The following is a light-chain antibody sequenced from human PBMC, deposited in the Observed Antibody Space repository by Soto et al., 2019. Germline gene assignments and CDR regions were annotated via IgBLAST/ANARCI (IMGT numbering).Light chain of an antibody. CDR1: QSVSNNY. CDR3: QQYGSSGT. J-gene: IGKJ1*01. V-gene: IGKV3-20*01. Sequence: EIVLTQSPGTLSLSPGERATLSCGASQSVSNNYLAWYKQKPGQAPRLLIYGASNRATGIPDSFSGSGSGTEFTLTISRMEPEDFAVYYCQQYGSSGTFGQGTKVDIK. CDR2: GAS.